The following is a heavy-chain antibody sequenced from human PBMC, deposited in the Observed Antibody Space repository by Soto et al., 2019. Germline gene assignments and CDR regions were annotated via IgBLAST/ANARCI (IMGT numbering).Heavy chain of an antibody. D-gene: IGHD6-19*01. CDR3: AKDVPPRIAVTGIDY. J-gene: IGHJ4*02. CDR1: GFTFDDYA. Sequence: EVQLVESGGGLVQPGRSLRLSCAASGFTFDDYAMHLVRQAPGTGLEVVAGISWYSGSIGYADSVQGRVTISRDNSKNSPYLQMNSLRAEDTALYYCAKDVPPRIAVTGIDYWGQGTLVTVSS. CDR2: ISWYSGSI. V-gene: IGHV3-9*01.